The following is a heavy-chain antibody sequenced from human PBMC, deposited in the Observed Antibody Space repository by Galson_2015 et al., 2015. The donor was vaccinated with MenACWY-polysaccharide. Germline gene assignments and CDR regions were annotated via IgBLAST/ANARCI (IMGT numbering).Heavy chain of an antibody. CDR3: AKDLETPATTSPNIQIKGPDS. Sequence: SLRLSCAASGFSFSNYGMHWVRQAPGKGLEWVAIIWYDGSNKYYADSVEGRFTISRDNSQNTVYLQMNSLRAEDTAVYYCAKDLETPATTSPNIQIKGPDSWGQGTVVTVSS. J-gene: IGHJ5*02. D-gene: IGHD1-1*01. CDR1: GFSFSNYG. V-gene: IGHV3-33*06. CDR2: IWYDGSNK.